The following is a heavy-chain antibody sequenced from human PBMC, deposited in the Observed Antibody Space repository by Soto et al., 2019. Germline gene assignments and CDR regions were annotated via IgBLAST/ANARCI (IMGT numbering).Heavy chain of an antibody. CDR3: ARMSYFYDKWYFDL. Sequence: PSETLSLTCTVSGASINDNDYYWSWIRQTPGKGLEWIGYVYYSGTTDYLPSLKSRLSMSIDKSRNQFTLRLNSGTAADTATYYCARMSYFYDKWYFDLWGRGTLVTVSS. D-gene: IGHD3-22*01. J-gene: IGHJ2*01. CDR2: VYYSGTT. CDR1: GASINDNDYY. V-gene: IGHV4-30-4*01.